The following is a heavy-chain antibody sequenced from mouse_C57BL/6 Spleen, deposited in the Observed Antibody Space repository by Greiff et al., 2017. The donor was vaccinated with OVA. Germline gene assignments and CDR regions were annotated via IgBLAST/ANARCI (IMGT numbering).Heavy chain of an antibody. J-gene: IGHJ2*01. Sequence: DVQLVESEGGLVQPGSSMKLSCTASGFTFSDYYMAWVRQVPEKGLEWVANINYDGSSTYYLDSLKSRFIISRDNAKNILYLQMSSLKSEDTATYYCAREGVGYYFDYWGQGTTLTVSS. V-gene: IGHV5-16*01. CDR3: AREGVGYYFDY. CDR2: INYDGSST. CDR1: GFTFSDYY. D-gene: IGHD1-1*01.